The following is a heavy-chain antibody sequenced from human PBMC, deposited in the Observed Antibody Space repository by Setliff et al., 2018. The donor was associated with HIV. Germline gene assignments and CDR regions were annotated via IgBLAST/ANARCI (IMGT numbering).Heavy chain of an antibody. D-gene: IGHD3-3*01. CDR1: GGSISSSSYY. CDR3: ARQSGYTRGWDIFGVVAGSFDI. Sequence: PSETLSLTCTVSGGSISSSSYYWGWIRQPPGKGLEWIGSIYYSGNTYYRPSLKSRVTISVDTSTNQFSLRLNSVTAADTAVYFCARQSGYTRGWDIFGVVAGSFDIWGQGTMVTVSS. J-gene: IGHJ3*02. CDR2: IYYSGNT. V-gene: IGHV4-39*01.